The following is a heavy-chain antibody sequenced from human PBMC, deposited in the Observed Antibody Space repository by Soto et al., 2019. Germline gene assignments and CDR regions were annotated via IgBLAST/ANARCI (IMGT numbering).Heavy chain of an antibody. CDR2: IYPGDSDT. D-gene: IGHD6-6*01. V-gene: IGHV5-51*01. CDR3: ARLKEGYSSSYENYYYYYGMDV. CDR1: GYSFTIYW. J-gene: IGHJ6*02. Sequence: GESLKISCKGSGYSFTIYWIGWVRQMPGRGLEWMGIIYPGDSDTRYSPSFQGQVTISAGKSISTAYLQWSSLKASDTAMYYCARLKEGYSSSYENYYYYYGMDVWGQGTTVTVSS.